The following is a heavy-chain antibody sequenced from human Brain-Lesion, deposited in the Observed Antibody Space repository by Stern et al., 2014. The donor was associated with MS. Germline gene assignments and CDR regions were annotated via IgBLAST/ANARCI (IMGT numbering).Heavy chain of an antibody. J-gene: IGHJ4*02. Sequence: QLQLQESGPGLVKPSQTLSLTCIVSGGSISSGSFYWNWIRQPAGRGLEWIGRIYSSGSTNSNPYLKSGVTISGETSKTQFSLKLISMTAADTAIYYCARETGGYTYGDTDFFDYWGQGALVTVSS. D-gene: IGHD5-12*01. CDR3: ARETGGYTYGDTDFFDY. V-gene: IGHV4-61*02. CDR2: IYSSGST. CDR1: GGSISSGSFY.